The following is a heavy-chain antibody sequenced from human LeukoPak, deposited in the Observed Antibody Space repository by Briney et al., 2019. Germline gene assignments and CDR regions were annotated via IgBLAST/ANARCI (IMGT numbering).Heavy chain of an antibody. Sequence: SETLSLTCAVYGGSFSGYYWSWIRQPPGKGLEWIGEINHSGSTNYNPSLKSRVTISVDTSKNQFSLKLNSVTAADTAVYYCARETVSAAGVPYFDYWGQGTLVTVSS. CDR1: GGSFSGYY. CDR2: INHSGST. D-gene: IGHD6-13*01. CDR3: ARETVSAAGVPYFDY. J-gene: IGHJ4*02. V-gene: IGHV4-34*01.